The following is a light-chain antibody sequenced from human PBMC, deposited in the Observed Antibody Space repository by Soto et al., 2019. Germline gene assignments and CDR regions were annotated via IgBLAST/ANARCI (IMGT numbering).Light chain of an antibody. CDR2: SAS. Sequence: DIQMTQSPSSLSASVGDRVTITCRASQGVSAYLLWYPQTQGRAPKLLLYSASNLVSPVPSRFSGNGSATNLTRTISSLQPEDFATYYYPESYRTPHTFGQGTKL. V-gene: IGKV1-39*01. J-gene: IGKJ2*01. CDR1: QGVSAY. CDR3: PESYRTPHT.